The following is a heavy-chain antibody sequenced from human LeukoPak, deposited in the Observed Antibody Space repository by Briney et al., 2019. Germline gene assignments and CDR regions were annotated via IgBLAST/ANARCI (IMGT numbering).Heavy chain of an antibody. CDR2: INWNGGST. V-gene: IGHV3-20*01. CDR1: GFTFDDYG. D-gene: IGHD3-22*01. J-gene: IGHJ5*02. Sequence: GGSLRLSCAASGFTFDDYGMSWVRQAPGKGLEWVSGINWNGGSTGYADSVKGRFTISRDNAKNSLYLQMNSLRAEDTALYHCARDLDSSGYRWFDPWGQGTLVTVSS. CDR3: ARDLDSSGYRWFDP.